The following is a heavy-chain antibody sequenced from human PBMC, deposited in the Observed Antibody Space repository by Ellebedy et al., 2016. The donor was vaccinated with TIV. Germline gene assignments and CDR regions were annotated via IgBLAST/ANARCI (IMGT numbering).Heavy chain of an antibody. CDR2: ISGSGGST. CDR1: GFTVSSNY. Sequence: PGGSLRLSCAASGFTVSSNYMSWVRQAPGKVLEWVSSISGSGGSTYYADSVKDRFTVSRDNSKNTLNLQMHSLRAEDTAVYYCAKDLYGDYGAYYYGMDVWGQGTTVTVSS. V-gene: IGHV3-23*01. D-gene: IGHD4-17*01. CDR3: AKDLYGDYGAYYYGMDV. J-gene: IGHJ6*02.